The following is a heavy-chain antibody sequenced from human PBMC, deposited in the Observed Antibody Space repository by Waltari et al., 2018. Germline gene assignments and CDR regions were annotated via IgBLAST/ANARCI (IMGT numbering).Heavy chain of an antibody. J-gene: IGHJ5*02. CDR2: IKQDGSEK. D-gene: IGHD1-26*01. CDR1: GLRFRNYW. V-gene: IGHV3-7*03. CDR3: AKGPATRTNWFDP. Sequence: EVQLVESGVGLAQPGGSLRLSCAASGLRFRNYWMTWVRQAPGKGPEWVANIKQDGSEKYYMDSVKGRFTISRDNAKNSLYLQMNSLRVEDTAVYYCAKGPATRTNWFDPWGQGTLVTVSS.